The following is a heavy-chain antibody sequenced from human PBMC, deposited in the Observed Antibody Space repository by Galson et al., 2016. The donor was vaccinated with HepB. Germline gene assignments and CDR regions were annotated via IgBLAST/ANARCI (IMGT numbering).Heavy chain of an antibody. CDR3: ARDRHQYSSGWYVGGMDV. CDR2: ISPYNGNT. V-gene: IGHV1-18*01. D-gene: IGHD6-19*01. Sequence: SVKVSCKASGYTFSGHGIAWVRQAPGQGLEWIGYISPYNGNTDYAQNFQGRVTMTTDTSTSTAYMELRSLRSDDTAVYYCARDRHQYSSGWYVGGMDVWGQGTTVTVSS. J-gene: IGHJ6*02. CDR1: GYTFSGHG.